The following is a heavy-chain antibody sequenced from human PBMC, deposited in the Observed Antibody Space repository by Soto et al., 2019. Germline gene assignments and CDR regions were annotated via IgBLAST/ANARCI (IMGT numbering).Heavy chain of an antibody. D-gene: IGHD5-18*01. CDR3: AVSGYGFLDYYYGMDV. V-gene: IGHV3-74*01. J-gene: IGHJ6*02. Sequence: GGSLRLSCAASGFTFSSYWMHWVRQAPGKGLVWVSRINSDGSSTSYADSVKGRFTISRDNAKNTLYLQMSSLRAEDTAVYYCAVSGYGFLDYYYGMDVWGQGTTVTVSS. CDR2: INSDGSST. CDR1: GFTFSSYW.